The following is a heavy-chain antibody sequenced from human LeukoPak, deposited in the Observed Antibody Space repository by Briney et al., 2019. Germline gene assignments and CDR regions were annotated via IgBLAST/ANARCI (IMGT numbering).Heavy chain of an antibody. CDR1: GYTFTSYD. CDR3: ARLIRSYGRYYYYGMDV. D-gene: IGHD1-26*01. Sequence: ASVNVSCKASGYTFTSYDINWVRQAPGQGLEWMGRINPNSGGTNYAQKFQGRVTMTRDTSISTAYMKLSRLRSDDTAVYYCARLIRSYGRYYYYGMDVWGQGTTVTVSS. V-gene: IGHV1-2*06. CDR2: INPNSGGT. J-gene: IGHJ6*02.